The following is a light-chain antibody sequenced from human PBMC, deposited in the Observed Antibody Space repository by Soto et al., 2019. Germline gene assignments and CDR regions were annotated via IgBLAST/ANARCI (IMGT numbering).Light chain of an antibody. Sequence: QSALTQPASVSGSPGQSITISCTGTSSDVGSYNYVSWYQQHPGKAPKLMIYELSNRPSGVSNRFSGSKSGNTASLTISGLQAEDEAVYYCSSYTSGSTLPWVFGTGTKVTVL. CDR3: SSYTSGSTLPWV. CDR1: SSDVGSYNY. V-gene: IGLV2-14*01. CDR2: ELS. J-gene: IGLJ1*01.